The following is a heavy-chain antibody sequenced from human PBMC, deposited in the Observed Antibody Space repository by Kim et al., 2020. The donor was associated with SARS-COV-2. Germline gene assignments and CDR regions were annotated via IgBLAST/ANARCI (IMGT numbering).Heavy chain of an antibody. J-gene: IGHJ6*02. D-gene: IGHD6-13*01. CDR2: IYTSGST. V-gene: IGHV4-61*02. CDR3: AAGIQKRYYYYGMDV. Sequence: SETLSLTCTVSGGSISSGSYYWSWIRQPAGKGLEWIGRIYTSGSTNYNPSLKSRVTISVDTSKNQFSLKLSSVTAADTAVYYCAAGIQKRYYYYGMDVWGQGTTVTVSS. CDR1: GGSISSGSYY.